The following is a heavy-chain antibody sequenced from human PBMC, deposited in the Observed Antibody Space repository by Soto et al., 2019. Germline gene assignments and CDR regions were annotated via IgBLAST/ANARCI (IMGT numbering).Heavy chain of an antibody. CDR1: GFTFSSYW. J-gene: IGHJ4*02. Sequence: GGSLRLSCAASGFTFSSYWMHWVRQAPGKGLVWVSRINSDGSSTSYADSVKGRFTISRDNAKNTLYLQMNSLRAEDTAVYYCARGHNSIAAPRFDYWGQGTLVTVSS. V-gene: IGHV3-74*01. D-gene: IGHD6-13*01. CDR2: INSDGSST. CDR3: ARGHNSIAAPRFDY.